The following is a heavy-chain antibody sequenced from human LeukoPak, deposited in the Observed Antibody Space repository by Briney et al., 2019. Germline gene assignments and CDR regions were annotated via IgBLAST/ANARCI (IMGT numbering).Heavy chain of an antibody. D-gene: IGHD3-9*01. J-gene: IGHJ4*02. CDR2: ISAYNGNT. V-gene: IGHV1-18*01. CDR1: GYTFTSYG. Sequence: GASVKVSCKASGYTFTSYGISWVRQAPGQGLEWMGWISAYNGNTNYAQKLQGRVTMTTDTSTSTAYMELRSLRSDDTAVYYCARARRYFDWLLDDYWGQGTLVTVSS. CDR3: ARARRYFDWLLDDY.